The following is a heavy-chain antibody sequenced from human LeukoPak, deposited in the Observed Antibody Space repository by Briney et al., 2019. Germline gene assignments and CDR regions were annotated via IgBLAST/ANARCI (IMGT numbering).Heavy chain of an antibody. CDR2: INPNSGGT. CDR3: ARAYYDILTGYPYYYCMDV. J-gene: IGHJ6*03. Sequence: ASVKVSCKASGYTFTGYYMHWVRQAPGQGLEWMGWINPNSGGTNYAQKFQGRVTMTRDTSISTAYMELSRLRSDDTAVYYCARAYYDILTGYPYYYCMDVWGKGTTVTVSS. V-gene: IGHV1-2*02. CDR1: GYTFTGYY. D-gene: IGHD3-9*01.